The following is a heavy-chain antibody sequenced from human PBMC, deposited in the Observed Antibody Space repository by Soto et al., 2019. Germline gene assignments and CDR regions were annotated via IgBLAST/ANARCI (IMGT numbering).Heavy chain of an antibody. V-gene: IGHV3-30-3*01. D-gene: IGHD3-22*01. CDR1: GFTFSNYA. CDR2: ISFDGSYK. J-gene: IGHJ1*01. Sequence: LSCAASGFTFSNYAMHWVRQAPGKGLEWVAVISFDGSYKYYADSVKGRFTISRDNSKNTLYLQMNSLRAEDTAVYYCARGTYYYDSSANEYFRHWGQGTLVTVSS. CDR3: ARGTYYYDSSANEYFRH.